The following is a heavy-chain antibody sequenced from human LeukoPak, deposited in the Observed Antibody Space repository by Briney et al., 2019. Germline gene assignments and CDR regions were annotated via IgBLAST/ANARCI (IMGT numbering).Heavy chain of an antibody. V-gene: IGHV3-7*01. CDR2: IKQDGSEK. Sequence: GGSLRLSCAASGFTFSSYWMSWVRQAPGKGLDWVANIKQDGSEKYYVDSVKGRFTISRDNAKNSLYLQMNSLRAEDTAVYYCARAATYYDFWSGYYGDAFDIWGQGTMVTVSS. J-gene: IGHJ3*02. CDR3: ARAATYYDFWSGYYGDAFDI. D-gene: IGHD3-3*01. CDR1: GFTFSSYW.